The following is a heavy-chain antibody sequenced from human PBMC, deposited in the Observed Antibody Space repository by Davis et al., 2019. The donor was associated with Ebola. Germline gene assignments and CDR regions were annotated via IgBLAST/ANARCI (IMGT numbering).Heavy chain of an antibody. J-gene: IGHJ3*02. CDR1: GFTFSSYA. D-gene: IGHD1-26*01. V-gene: IGHV3-23*01. CDR3: AKDTSNIWFDI. Sequence: GESLKISCAASGFTFSSYAMSWVRQAPGKGLEWVSAISGSGGSTYYADSVKGRFTISRDNSKNTLYLQMNGLRVEDTAIYYCAKDTSNIWFDIWGQGTMVTVSS. CDR2: ISGSGGST.